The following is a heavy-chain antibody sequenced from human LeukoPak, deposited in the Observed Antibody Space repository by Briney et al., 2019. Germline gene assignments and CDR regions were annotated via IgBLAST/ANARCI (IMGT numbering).Heavy chain of an antibody. CDR1: GYTFTSYD. V-gene: IGHV1-8*01. Sequence: ASVKVSCKASGYTFTSYDINWVRQATGQGLEWMGWMNPNSGNTGYAQKFQGRVTMTRDTSISTAYMELSSLRFEDTAVYYCARGRGVSLWFGELLSGDYWGQGTLVTVSS. CDR3: ARGRGVSLWFGELLSGDY. CDR2: MNPNSGNT. J-gene: IGHJ4*02. D-gene: IGHD3-10*01.